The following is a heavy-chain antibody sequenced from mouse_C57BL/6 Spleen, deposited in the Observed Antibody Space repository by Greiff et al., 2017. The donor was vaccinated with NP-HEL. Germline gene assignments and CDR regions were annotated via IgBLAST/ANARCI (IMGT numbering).Heavy chain of an antibody. V-gene: IGHV1-72*01. Sequence: QVQLQQPGAELVKPGASVKLSCKASGYTFTSYWMHWVKQRPGRGLEWIGRIDPNSGGTKYNEKFKSKATLTVYKPSSTAYMQLSSLTSEDAAVYYCARAYYGSSLYAMDYWGQGTSVTVSS. D-gene: IGHD1-1*01. CDR3: ARAYYGSSLYAMDY. CDR2: IDPNSGGT. CDR1: GYTFTSYW. J-gene: IGHJ4*01.